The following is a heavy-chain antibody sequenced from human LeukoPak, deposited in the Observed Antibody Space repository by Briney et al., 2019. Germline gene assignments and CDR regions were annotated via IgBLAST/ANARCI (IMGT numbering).Heavy chain of an antibody. Sequence: SETLSLTCTVSGGSISSYYWSWIRQPPGKGLEWIGEINHSGSTNYNPSLKSRVTISVDTSKNQFSLKLSSVTAADTAVYYCARAAYLLYSYGPNWFDPWGQGTLVTVSS. CDR1: GGSISSYY. D-gene: IGHD5-18*01. CDR2: INHSGST. J-gene: IGHJ5*02. V-gene: IGHV4-34*01. CDR3: ARAAYLLYSYGPNWFDP.